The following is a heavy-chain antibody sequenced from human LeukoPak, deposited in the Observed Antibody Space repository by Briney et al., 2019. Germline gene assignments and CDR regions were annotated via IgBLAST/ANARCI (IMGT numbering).Heavy chain of an antibody. CDR3: ARVYCSSTSCPTGYYMDV. Sequence: ASVKVSCKASGYTFTGYYMHWVRQAPGQGLEWMGWINPNSGGTNYAQKFQGRVTMTRDTSISTAYMELSRLRSDDTAVYYCARVYCSSTSCPTGYYMDVWGKGTTVTVSS. CDR2: INPNSGGT. J-gene: IGHJ6*03. CDR1: GYTFTGYY. D-gene: IGHD2-2*01. V-gene: IGHV1-2*02.